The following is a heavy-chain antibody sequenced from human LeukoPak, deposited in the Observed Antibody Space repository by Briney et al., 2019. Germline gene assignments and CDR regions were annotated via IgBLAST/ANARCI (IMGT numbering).Heavy chain of an antibody. CDR3: AKRDTTY. V-gene: IGHV3-23*01. CDR1: WFPFNKYA. J-gene: IGHJ4*02. Sequence: GALGPPCAASWFPFNKYAMRLVRPAPGKGLEWVSAISDSGGSTYYADSVKGRFTISRDNSKNTLYLQMNSLRAEDTAIYYCAKRDTTYWGQGTLVTVSS. D-gene: IGHD1-26*01. CDR2: ISDSGGST.